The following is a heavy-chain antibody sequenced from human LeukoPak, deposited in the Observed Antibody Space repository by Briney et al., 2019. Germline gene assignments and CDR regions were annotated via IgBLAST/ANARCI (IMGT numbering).Heavy chain of an antibody. CDR3: ARARDNYDISGFSALDY. CDR1: GFTFSTHG. V-gene: IGHV3-33*01. CDR2: IWYDGTNI. J-gene: IGHJ4*02. D-gene: IGHD3-22*01. Sequence: GGSLRLSCAVSGFTFSTHGVHWVRQAPGKGLEWVAVIWYDGTNIDYADSVKGRFTISRDNSKNTLYLQMNSLRAEDTAVYYCARARDNYDISGFSALDYWGQGTLATVSS.